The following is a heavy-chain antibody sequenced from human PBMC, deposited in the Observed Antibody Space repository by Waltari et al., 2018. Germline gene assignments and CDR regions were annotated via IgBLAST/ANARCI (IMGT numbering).Heavy chain of an antibody. V-gene: IGHV3-74*01. CDR3: ARLAPRTYRSPVPGRHYYYGMDV. Sequence: EEQLLESGGGLVQPGDSLRLSCAGSGFRFSNYWMNWVRQAPGKGLVWVARISDDGTSISDADSVKGRFTISRDNAKNTVYLQMKRLRVEDTAVYYCARLAPRTYRSPVPGRHYYYGMDVWGQGTTVTVSS. CDR2: ISDDGTSI. D-gene: IGHD3-10*01. J-gene: IGHJ6*02. CDR1: GFRFSNYW.